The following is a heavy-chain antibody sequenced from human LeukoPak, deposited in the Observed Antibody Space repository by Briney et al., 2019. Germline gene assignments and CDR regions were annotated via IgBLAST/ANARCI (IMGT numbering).Heavy chain of an antibody. CDR2: IIPIFGTA. D-gene: IGHD3-3*01. J-gene: IGHJ6*03. Sequence: GASVKVSCKASGGTFSSYAISWVRQAPGQGLEWMGGIIPIFGTANYAQKFQGRVTITTDESTSTAYMELSSLRSEDTAVYYCARLYDFWSGPSDYYYMDVWGKGPRSPSP. V-gene: IGHV1-69*05. CDR1: GGTFSSYA. CDR3: ARLYDFWSGPSDYYYMDV.